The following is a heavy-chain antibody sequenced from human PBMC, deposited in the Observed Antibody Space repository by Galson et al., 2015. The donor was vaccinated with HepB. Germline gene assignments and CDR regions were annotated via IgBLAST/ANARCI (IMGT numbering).Heavy chain of an antibody. J-gene: IGHJ4*02. Sequence: VKVSCKVSGYSFNDYCIHWVQQAPGEGLEWIGLVGPEDGETIYAEKFQGRVTTSIDTTKNQFSLKLSSVTAADTAVYYCARWSAAGLNWGQGTLVTVSS. CDR3: ARWSAAGLN. CDR2: VGPEDGET. D-gene: IGHD6-13*01. CDR1: GYSFNDYC. V-gene: IGHV1-69-2*01.